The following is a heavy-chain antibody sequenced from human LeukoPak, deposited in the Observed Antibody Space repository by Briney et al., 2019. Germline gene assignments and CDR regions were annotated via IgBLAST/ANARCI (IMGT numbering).Heavy chain of an antibody. D-gene: IGHD6-6*01. Sequence: PSETLSLTCTVSGGSISSYYWSWIRQPPGKGLEWIGYIYTSGSTNYNPSLKSRVTISVDTSKNQFSLKLSSVTAADTAVYYCARGIAARPRYFDYWGQGTLVTVFS. J-gene: IGHJ4*02. CDR3: ARGIAARPRYFDY. CDR2: IYTSGST. V-gene: IGHV4-4*09. CDR1: GGSISSYY.